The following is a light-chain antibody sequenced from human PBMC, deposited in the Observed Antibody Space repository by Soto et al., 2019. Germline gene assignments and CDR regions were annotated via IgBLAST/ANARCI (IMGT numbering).Light chain of an antibody. CDR3: AAWDDSLNGYV. Sequence: QAVVTQPPXASGTPGXXXTISCSGSSSNIGSNTVNWYQQLPGTAPKLXIYSXNQRPSGVPDRFSGSKSGTSASLAISGLQSEDEADYYCAAWDDSLNGYVFXTGTKLTVL. CDR1: SSNIGSNT. J-gene: IGLJ1*01. V-gene: IGLV1-44*01. CDR2: SXN.